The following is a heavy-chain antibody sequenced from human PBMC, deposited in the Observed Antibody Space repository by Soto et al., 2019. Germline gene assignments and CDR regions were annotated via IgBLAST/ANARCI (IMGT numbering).Heavy chain of an antibody. D-gene: IGHD2-21*01. V-gene: IGHV1-18*01. CDR2: ISAYNGNT. J-gene: IGHJ4*02. Sequence: ASVKVSCKASGYTFTTYDITWVRQAPGQGLEWMGWISAYNGNTNYAQKLQGRVTMTTDTSTSTAYMELRSLRSDDTAVYYCARNDALWPDYWGQGTLVTVSS. CDR3: ARNDALWPDY. CDR1: GYTFTTYD.